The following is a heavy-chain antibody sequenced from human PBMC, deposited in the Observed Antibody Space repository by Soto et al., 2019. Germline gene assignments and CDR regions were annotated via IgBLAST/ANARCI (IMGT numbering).Heavy chain of an antibody. Sequence: QVQLQESGPGLVKPSETLSLTCTVSGGSISSYYWSWIRQPAGKGLEWIGRIYTSGSTNYNPSLESRVTMSVETSKNPLSLTLCSVTAADTVVYYCARDRIQLWLPSYYYYGMDVWGQGTTVTVSS. CDR3: ARDRIQLWLPSYYYYGMDV. CDR1: GGSISSYY. D-gene: IGHD5-18*01. J-gene: IGHJ6*02. V-gene: IGHV4-4*07. CDR2: IYTSGST.